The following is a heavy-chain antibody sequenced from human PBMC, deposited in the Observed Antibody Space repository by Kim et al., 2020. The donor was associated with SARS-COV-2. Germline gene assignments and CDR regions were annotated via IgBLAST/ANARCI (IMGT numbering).Heavy chain of an antibody. CDR1: GGTFSSYA. CDR3: ARSPPTYCSSTSCQNYYYYDGMDV. V-gene: IGHV1-69*13. J-gene: IGHJ6*02. Sequence: SVKVSCKASGGTFSSYAISWVRQAPGQGLEWMGGIIPIFGTANYAQKFQGRVTITADESTSTAYMELSSLRSEDTAVYYCARSPPTYCSSTSCQNYYYYDGMDVWGQGNTVTVSS. CDR2: IIPIFGTA. D-gene: IGHD2-2*01.